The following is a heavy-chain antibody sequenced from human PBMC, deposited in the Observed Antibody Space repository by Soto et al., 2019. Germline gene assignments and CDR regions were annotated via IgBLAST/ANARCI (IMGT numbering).Heavy chain of an antibody. D-gene: IGHD1-26*01. Sequence: GGSLRLSCAASGFNFRSYAMNWVRQAPGKGLEWVSVISAGGGSTYYADSVKGRFTISSDNSKLYLQMNSLRPEDTAVYYCAKDPMYGGGSSVGLYYFEYWGQGTLVTVSS. V-gene: IGHV3-23*01. CDR1: GFNFRSYA. CDR2: ISAGGGST. CDR3: AKDPMYGGGSSVGLYYFEY. J-gene: IGHJ4*02.